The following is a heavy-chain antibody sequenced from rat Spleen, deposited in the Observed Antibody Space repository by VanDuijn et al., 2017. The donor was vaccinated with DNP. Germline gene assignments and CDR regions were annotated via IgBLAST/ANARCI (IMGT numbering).Heavy chain of an antibody. CDR3: ARHRTISPHYYDMDV. CDR1: GFTFSDYY. J-gene: IGHJ4*01. CDR2: ISYDGSST. Sequence: EVQLVESDGDLVQPGRSLKLSCAASGFTFSDYYMAWVRQAPTKGLEWVATISYDGSSTYYRDSVKGRFTISRDNAKSTLYLQMDSLRSEDTATYYCARHRTISPHYYDMDVWGQGASVTVSS. D-gene: IGHD3-8*01. V-gene: IGHV5-29*01.